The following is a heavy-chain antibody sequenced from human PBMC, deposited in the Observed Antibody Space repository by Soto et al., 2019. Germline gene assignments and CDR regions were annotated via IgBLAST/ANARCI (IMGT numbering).Heavy chain of an antibody. Sequence: EVQLVESGGGLVQPGGSLRLSCAASGFTFSSYWMHWVRQAPGKGLGWVSRIDNAGSSVRYADSVKGRFTISRDNAKNTLYMQMNSLRAEDTAVYYCTRVGGSVSGMDVWGQGTTVTVSS. CDR3: TRVGGSVSGMDV. CDR2: IDNAGSSV. J-gene: IGHJ6*02. V-gene: IGHV3-74*01. CDR1: GFTFSSYW. D-gene: IGHD1-26*01.